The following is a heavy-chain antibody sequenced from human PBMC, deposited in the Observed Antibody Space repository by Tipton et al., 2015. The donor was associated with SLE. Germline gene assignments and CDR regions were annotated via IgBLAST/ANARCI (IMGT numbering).Heavy chain of an antibody. Sequence: TLSLTCTVSGDSISSSGYYWGWIRQPPGKRLEWIGSIYYSGATYYNPSLKSRVTISVDTSKNQFSLKLRSVTAADTAVYYCAGGPCWGSGTGCYSDVAPDRDFYFYMDVWGKGTTVTVSS. V-gene: IGHV4-39*07. J-gene: IGHJ6*03. D-gene: IGHD2-2*01. CDR3: AGGPCWGSGTGCYSDVAPDRDFYFYMDV. CDR2: IYYSGAT. CDR1: GDSISSSGYY.